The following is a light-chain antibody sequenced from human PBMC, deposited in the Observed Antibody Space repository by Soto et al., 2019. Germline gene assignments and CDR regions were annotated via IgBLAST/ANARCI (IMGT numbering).Light chain of an antibody. CDR3: QHSDNTPPT. V-gene: IGKV1-39*01. CDR1: QSVTSS. J-gene: IGKJ2*01. Sequence: DIQMTQSPSSLSASVGDRVTITCRASQSVTSSLAWYQQKPGKAPRLLIYAASSLQSGVPSRFSGSGSGTDFTLTISSLQPEDFATYYCQHSDNTPPTFGQGTKLEIK. CDR2: AAS.